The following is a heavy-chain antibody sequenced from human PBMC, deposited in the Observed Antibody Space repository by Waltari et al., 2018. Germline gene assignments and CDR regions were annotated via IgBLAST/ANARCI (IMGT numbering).Heavy chain of an antibody. J-gene: IGHJ4*02. Sequence: EVQLLESGGGLVQPGGSLRLSCAASGFTFSSYAMSWVRQAPGKGLEWVSAISGSGGSTYYANSVKGQFTISRDNSKNTLYLQMNSLRAEDTAVYYCAKTHQIVVPAASTYWGQGTLVTVSS. CDR2: ISGSGGST. V-gene: IGHV3-23*01. CDR3: AKTHQIVVPAASTY. CDR1: GFTFSSYA. D-gene: IGHD2-2*01.